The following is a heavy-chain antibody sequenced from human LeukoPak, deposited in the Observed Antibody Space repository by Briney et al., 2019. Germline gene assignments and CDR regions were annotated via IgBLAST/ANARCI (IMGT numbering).Heavy chain of an antibody. CDR1: GGSISSYY. J-gene: IGHJ5*02. CDR2: IYYSGST. D-gene: IGHD6-19*01. CDR3: ARRAGTGAGWFDP. V-gene: IGHV4-59*08. Sequence: SETLSLTCTVSGGSISSYYWSWIRQPPGKGLEWIGCIYYSGSTNYNPSLKSRVTISVDTSKNQFSLKLSSVTAADTAVYYCARRAGTGAGWFDPWGQGTLVTVSS.